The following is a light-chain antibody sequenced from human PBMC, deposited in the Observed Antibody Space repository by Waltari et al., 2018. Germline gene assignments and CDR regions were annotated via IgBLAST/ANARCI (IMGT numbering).Light chain of an antibody. V-gene: IGLV1-40*01. CDR3: QSYDSRLSAHV. J-gene: IGLJ6*01. Sequence: QSVLTQPPSVSGAPGQRVTISCTGSSSNIGAYYVQWYLQFPGTAPKLLIYENNKRPSGVSDRFSGSQSGTSASLTITGLQSEDEADYYCQSYDSRLSAHVFGSGTKLTVL. CDR2: ENN. CDR1: SSNIGAYY.